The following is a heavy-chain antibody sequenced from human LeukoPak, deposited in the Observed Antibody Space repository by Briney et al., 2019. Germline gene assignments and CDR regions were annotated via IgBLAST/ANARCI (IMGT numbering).Heavy chain of an antibody. J-gene: IGHJ3*02. Sequence: IPSETLSLTCTVSGGSISSSSYYWGWIRQPPGKGLEWIGSIYYSGSTYYNPSLKSRVTISVDTSKNQFSLKLSSVTAADTAVYYCARGSQLDDDAFDIWGQGTMVTVSS. V-gene: IGHV4-39*01. CDR1: GGSISSSSYY. D-gene: IGHD1-1*01. CDR2: IYYSGST. CDR3: ARGSQLDDDAFDI.